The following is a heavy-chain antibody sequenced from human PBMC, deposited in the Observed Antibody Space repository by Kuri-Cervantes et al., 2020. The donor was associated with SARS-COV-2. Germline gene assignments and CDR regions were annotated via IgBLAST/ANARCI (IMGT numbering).Heavy chain of an antibody. D-gene: IGHD6-19*01. CDR2: IKKDGSEK. V-gene: IGHV3-7*01. Sequence: GGSLRLSCAASGFSFSMYWMSWVRQAPGKGLEWVANIKKDGSEKYYVDSVKGRFTISRDNAKNSLYLRMNSLRAEDTAVYYCAREQWLELDAFDIWGQGTMVTVSS. CDR3: AREQWLELDAFDI. CDR1: GFSFSMYW. J-gene: IGHJ3*02.